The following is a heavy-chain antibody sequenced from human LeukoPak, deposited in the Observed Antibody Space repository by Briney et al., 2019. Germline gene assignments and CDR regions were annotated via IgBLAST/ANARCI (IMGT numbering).Heavy chain of an antibody. D-gene: IGHD5-12*01. CDR1: GFTFSSYS. CDR3: ARAPGIVATMRIGPDAFDI. CDR2: ISSSSSYI. V-gene: IGHV3-21*01. Sequence: KSGGSLRLSCAASGFTFSSYSMNWVRQAPGKGLEWVSSISSSSSYIYYADSVKGRFTISRDNAKNSLYLQMNSLRAEDTAVYYCARAPGIVATMRIGPDAFDIWGQGTMVTVSS. J-gene: IGHJ3*02.